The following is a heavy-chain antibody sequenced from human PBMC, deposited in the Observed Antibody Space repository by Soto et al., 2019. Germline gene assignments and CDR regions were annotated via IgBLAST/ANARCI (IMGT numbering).Heavy chain of an antibody. CDR2: ISVYNGNT. CDR3: ARHPYCSGGSCYPHFDY. Sequence: GASVKVSCKASGYTFTSYGISWVRQAPGQGLEWMGWISVYNGNTNYAQKLQGRVTMTTDTSTSTAYMELRSLRSDDTAVYYCARHPYCSGGSCYPHFDYWGQGTLVTVSS. V-gene: IGHV1-18*01. D-gene: IGHD2-15*01. J-gene: IGHJ4*02. CDR1: GYTFTSYG.